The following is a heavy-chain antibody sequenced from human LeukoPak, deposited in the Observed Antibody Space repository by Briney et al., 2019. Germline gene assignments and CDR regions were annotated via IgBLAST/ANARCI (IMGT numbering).Heavy chain of an antibody. CDR2: ISGSGGST. V-gene: IGHV3-23*01. D-gene: IGHD6-19*01. Sequence: PGGSLRLSCAASGFTFSGYAMSWVRQAPGKGLEWVSTISGSGGSTYYADSVKGRFTISRDNSRNTLYLQMNSLRAEDTAVYYCAKDPFHTGYSSGWYDYYGMDVWGQGTTVTVSS. CDR3: AKDPFHTGYSSGWYDYYGMDV. J-gene: IGHJ6*02. CDR1: GFTFSGYA.